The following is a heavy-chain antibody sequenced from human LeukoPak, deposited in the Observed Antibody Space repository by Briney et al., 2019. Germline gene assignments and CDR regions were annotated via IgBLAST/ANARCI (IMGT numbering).Heavy chain of an antibody. Sequence: SVKVSCKASGGTFSSYAISWVRQAPGQGLEWMGRIIPTLGIANYAQKFQGRVTITADKSTSTAYMELSSLRSEDTAVYYCARERGMATIENLEYFSTGARAPWSPSPQ. V-gene: IGHV1-69*04. CDR1: GGTFSSYA. D-gene: IGHD5-24*01. CDR3: ARERGMATIENLEYFST. J-gene: IGHJ1*01. CDR2: IIPTLGIA.